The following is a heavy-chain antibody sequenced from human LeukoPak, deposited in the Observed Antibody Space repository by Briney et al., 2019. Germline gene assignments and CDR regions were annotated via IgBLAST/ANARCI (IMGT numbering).Heavy chain of an antibody. J-gene: IGHJ4*02. Sequence: ASVKVSCKVSGYTLTELSMHWVRQAPGKGLAWMGGFDPEDGETIYAQKFQGRVTMTEDTSTSTAYMELRSLRSDDTAVYYCARDPPTAMASGRHDYWGQGTLVTVSS. V-gene: IGHV1-24*01. CDR2: FDPEDGET. CDR3: ARDPPTAMASGRHDY. D-gene: IGHD5-18*01. CDR1: GYTLTELS.